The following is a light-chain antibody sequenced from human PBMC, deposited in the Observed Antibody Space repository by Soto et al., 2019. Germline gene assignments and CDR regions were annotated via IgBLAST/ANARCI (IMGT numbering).Light chain of an antibody. CDR1: QGISSY. CDR2: AAS. CDR3: QQLNSYPRT. V-gene: IGKV1-9*01. J-gene: IGKJ1*01. Sequence: DIQLTQSPSFLSASVGDRVTITCRASQGISSYLAWYQQKPGKAPKLLIYAASILQSGVPSRFIGSGSGTEFTLTISSLQPEDFATYYCQQLNSYPRTFGRGTEVEIK.